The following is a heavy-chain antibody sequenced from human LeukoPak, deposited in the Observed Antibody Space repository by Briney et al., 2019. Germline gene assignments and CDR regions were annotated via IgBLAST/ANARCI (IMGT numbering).Heavy chain of an antibody. Sequence: ASVKVSCKASGYTFTSYGISWVRQAPGQGLEWMGWISAYNGNTNYAQKLQGRVTMTTDTSTSTAYMELRSLRSDDTAVYYCARLEGAYYDSSGYSYWGQGTLVTVSS. CDR3: ARLEGAYYDSSGYSY. D-gene: IGHD3-22*01. V-gene: IGHV1-18*01. J-gene: IGHJ4*02. CDR1: GYTFTSYG. CDR2: ISAYNGNT.